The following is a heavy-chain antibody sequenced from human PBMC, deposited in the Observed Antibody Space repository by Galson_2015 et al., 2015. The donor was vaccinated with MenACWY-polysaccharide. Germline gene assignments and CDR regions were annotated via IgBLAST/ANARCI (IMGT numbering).Heavy chain of an antibody. J-gene: IGHJ4*02. CDR3: ARDKYCSGGSCYYFDY. CDR2: IKQDGSEK. Sequence: SLRLSCAASGFTFSNYWMTWVRQAPGKGLEWVANIKQDGSEKYYVDSVKGRFTISRDNAKNSLYLEMNSLRAEDTAVYYCARDKYCSGGSCYYFDYWGQGTLVTVSS. CDR1: GFTFSNYW. V-gene: IGHV3-7*01. D-gene: IGHD2-15*01.